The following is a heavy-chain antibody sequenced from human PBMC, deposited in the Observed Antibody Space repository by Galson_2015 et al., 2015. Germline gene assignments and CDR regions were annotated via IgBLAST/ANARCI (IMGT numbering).Heavy chain of an antibody. D-gene: IGHD3-22*01. Sequence: SLRLSCAASGFTFSSYGMHWVRQAPGKGLEWVAVISYDGSNKYYADSVKGRFTISRDNSKNTLYLQMNSLRAEDTAVYYCARDYDSSGLDYWGQGTLVTVSS. CDR1: GFTFSSYG. CDR3: ARDYDSSGLDY. CDR2: ISYDGSNK. V-gene: IGHV3-30*03. J-gene: IGHJ4*02.